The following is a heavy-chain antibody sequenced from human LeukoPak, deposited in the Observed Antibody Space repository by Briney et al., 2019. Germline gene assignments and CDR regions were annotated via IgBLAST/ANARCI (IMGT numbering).Heavy chain of an antibody. D-gene: IGHD6-19*01. V-gene: IGHV1-69*06. CDR1: GGTFSSYA. Sequence: GASVKVSCKASGGTFSSYAISWVRQAPGQGLEWMGGIIPIFGTANYAQKFQGRVTITADKSTSTAYMELSSLRSEDTAVYYCARDYSSGWYAASDYWGQGTLVTVSS. CDR2: IIPIFGTA. CDR3: ARDYSSGWYAASDY. J-gene: IGHJ4*02.